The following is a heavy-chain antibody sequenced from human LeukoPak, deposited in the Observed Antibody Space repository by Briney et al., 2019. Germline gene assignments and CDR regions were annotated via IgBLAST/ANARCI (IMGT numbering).Heavy chain of an antibody. CDR1: GGSLSSYY. CDR3: GTSTVINDYCFDY. CDR2: IYSSGST. Sequence: SETLSLTCTFSGGSLSSYYWSWIRQPAGKGLEWIGRIYSSGSTHYNPSLKSRVTMSVDTSKNQFSLKLSSVTAADTAVYYCGTSTVINDYCFDYWGQGALVTVSS. D-gene: IGHD4-23*01. V-gene: IGHV4-4*07. J-gene: IGHJ4*02.